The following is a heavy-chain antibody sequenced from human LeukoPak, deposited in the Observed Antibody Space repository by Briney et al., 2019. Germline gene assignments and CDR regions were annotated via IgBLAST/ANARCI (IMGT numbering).Heavy chain of an antibody. D-gene: IGHD2-2*01. CDR2: ISAYNGNT. Sequence: GASVKVSCKASGYTFTSYGISWVRQAPGQGLEWMGWISAYNGNTNYAQKLQGRVTMTTDTSTSTAYMELSSLRSEDTAVYYCARTKYQLLWDDYWGQGTLVTVSS. CDR1: GYTFTSYG. CDR3: ARTKYQLLWDDY. V-gene: IGHV1-18*01. J-gene: IGHJ4*02.